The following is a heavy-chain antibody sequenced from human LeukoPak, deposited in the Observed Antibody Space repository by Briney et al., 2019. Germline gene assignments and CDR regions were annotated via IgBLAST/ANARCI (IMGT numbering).Heavy chain of an antibody. Sequence: GGSLRLSCAASGFTFDDYAMHWVRQAPGKGLEWVSGISWNSGSIGYADSVKGRFTIPRDNAKNSLYLQMNSLRAEDTAVYYCARESQYDAFDIWGQGTMVTVSS. V-gene: IGHV3-9*01. CDR1: GFTFDDYA. CDR3: ARESQYDAFDI. J-gene: IGHJ3*02. D-gene: IGHD4-11*01. CDR2: ISWNSGSI.